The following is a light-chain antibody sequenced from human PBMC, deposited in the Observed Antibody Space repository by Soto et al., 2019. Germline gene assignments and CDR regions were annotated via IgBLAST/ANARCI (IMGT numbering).Light chain of an antibody. CDR3: QAWDARLNGYV. CDR1: SSNIGSNP. V-gene: IGLV1-44*01. Sequence: QSLLTQPPSTSQTPGQRVTISCSVSSSNIGSNPVHCYQPLPGTTPKLLIYSNNQRPSALPDRFSGSKSGTSASLAISGLPSADEADYYCQAWDARLNGYVFGTGTQVTVL. J-gene: IGLJ1*01. CDR2: SNN.